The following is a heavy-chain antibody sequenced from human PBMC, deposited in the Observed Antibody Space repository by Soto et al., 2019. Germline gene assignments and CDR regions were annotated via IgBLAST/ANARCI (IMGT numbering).Heavy chain of an antibody. CDR1: GGSISSYY. J-gene: IGHJ6*02. Sequence: SETLSLTCTVSGGSISSYYWSWIRQPPGKGLEWIGYIYYSGSTNYNPSLKSRVTISVDTSKNQFSLKLSSVTAADTAVYYCARANPEQWLAQAPWGQGTTVTVSS. CDR2: IYYSGST. V-gene: IGHV4-59*01. CDR3: ARANPEQWLAQAP. D-gene: IGHD6-19*01.